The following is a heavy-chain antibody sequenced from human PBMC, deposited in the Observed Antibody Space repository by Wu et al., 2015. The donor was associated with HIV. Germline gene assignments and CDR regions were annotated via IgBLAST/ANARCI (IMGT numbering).Heavy chain of an antibody. Sequence: QVQLVQSGAEVKKPGASVKVSCKAFGYAFNTYAISWVRQAPGQGLECMGWINPDNGKTNYVQKFQGRVTMTTDTSTSTAYMELRSLTSDDTAVYYCARDPRHNWNDFRLGAFDVWGQGTMVTVSS. CDR2: INPDNGKT. J-gene: IGHJ3*01. CDR3: ARDPRHNWNDFRLGAFDV. CDR1: GYAFNTYA. V-gene: IGHV1-18*01. D-gene: IGHD1-1*01.